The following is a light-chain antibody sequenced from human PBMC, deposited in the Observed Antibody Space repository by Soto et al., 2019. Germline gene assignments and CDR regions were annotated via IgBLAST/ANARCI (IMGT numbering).Light chain of an antibody. CDR3: SSYTSSSTLV. V-gene: IGLV2-14*01. CDR2: EVS. J-gene: IGLJ1*01. Sequence: QSALTQPASVSGSPGQSITISCTGTSSDVGGYNYVSWYQQHPGKAPKLMIYEVSNRPSGVSNRFSGSKSGNTASLTISGLQAEDEADYYCSSYTSSSTLVFGTGPKLTVL. CDR1: SSDVGGYNY.